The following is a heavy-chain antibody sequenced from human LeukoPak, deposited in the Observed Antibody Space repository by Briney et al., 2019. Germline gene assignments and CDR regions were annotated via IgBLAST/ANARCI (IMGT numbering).Heavy chain of an antibody. CDR1: GGSISSYY. J-gene: IGHJ3*02. CDR2: IYYSGST. Sequence: SETLSLTCTVSGGSISSYYWSWIRQPPGKGLEWIGYIYYSGSTNYNPSLKSRVTISVDTSKNQFSLKLSSVTAADTAVYYCARVDDGALRAFDIWGQGTMVSVSS. V-gene: IGHV4-59*01. D-gene: IGHD4-17*01. CDR3: ARVDDGALRAFDI.